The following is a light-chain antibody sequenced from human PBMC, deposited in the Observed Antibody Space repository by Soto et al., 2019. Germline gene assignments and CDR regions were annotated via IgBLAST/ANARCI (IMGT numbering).Light chain of an antibody. CDR2: DAS. Sequence: ELVLTQSPATLSLSPGERATLSCGASQTVSSNYFAWHQQPPGLPPRLLIYDASTRATGIPDRFSGSGSGTDFTLTISSLEPEDSAVYYCQHYGDSPPSTFGEGTKVEIK. V-gene: IGKV3D-20*01. CDR1: QTVSSNY. J-gene: IGKJ4*01. CDR3: QHYGDSPPST.